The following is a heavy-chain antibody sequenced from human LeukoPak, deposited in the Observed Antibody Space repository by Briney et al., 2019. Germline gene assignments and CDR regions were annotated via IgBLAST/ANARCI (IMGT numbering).Heavy chain of an antibody. D-gene: IGHD4-17*01. CDR3: AWDPLTTVTNY. V-gene: IGHV3-21*01. CDR2: ISGSSSYI. J-gene: IGHJ4*02. Sequence: AGGSLRLSCAASGFTFSSYTMNWVRQAPGKGLEWVSSISGSSSYINYADSVKGRFTISRDNAKNPLYLQMNSLRAEDTAVYYCAWDPLTTVTNYWGQGTLVTVSS. CDR1: GFTFSSYT.